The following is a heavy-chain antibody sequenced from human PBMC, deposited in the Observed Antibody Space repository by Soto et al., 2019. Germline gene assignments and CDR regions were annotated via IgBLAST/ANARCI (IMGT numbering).Heavy chain of an antibody. CDR3: ARDPDGDYGFDY. Sequence: PGGSLRLSCAASGFTFSSYGMHWVRQAPGKGLEWVADISSSGSTIYYADSVKGRFTISRDNAKNSLYLQMNSLRAEDTAVYYWARDPDGDYGFDYWGQGTLVTVSS. D-gene: IGHD4-17*01. CDR1: GFTFSSYG. J-gene: IGHJ4*02. CDR2: ISSSGSTI. V-gene: IGHV3-48*04.